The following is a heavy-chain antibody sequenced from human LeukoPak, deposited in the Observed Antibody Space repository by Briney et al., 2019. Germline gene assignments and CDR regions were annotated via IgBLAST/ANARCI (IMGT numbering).Heavy chain of an antibody. CDR3: ARGVDHFGV. D-gene: IGHD4/OR15-4a*01. CDR1: GGSISSGGYY. Sequence: PSETLSLTCTVSGGSISSGGYYWSWIRQPPGKGLEWIGEVNHRGRTNYNPSLKSRVTISGDTAKNQFSLKLNFVTAADTAVYYCARGVDHFGVWGQGTLVTVSA. V-gene: IGHV4-39*07. J-gene: IGHJ4*02. CDR2: VNHRGRT.